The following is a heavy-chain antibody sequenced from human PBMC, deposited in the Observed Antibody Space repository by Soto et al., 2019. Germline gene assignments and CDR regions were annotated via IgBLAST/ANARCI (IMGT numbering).Heavy chain of an antibody. Sequence: QVQLQESGPGLVKPSETLSLTCTVSGGSISSYYWSWIRQPPGKGLEWIGYIFYTGSTNYNPYLKSRVTISVDTSKKQFSLKLSSVTAADTAVYYCARAIAAAGTTTALTDYWGQGTLVTVSS. D-gene: IGHD6-13*01. J-gene: IGHJ4*02. CDR2: IFYTGST. CDR1: GGSISSYY. CDR3: ARAIAAAGTTTALTDY. V-gene: IGHV4-59*01.